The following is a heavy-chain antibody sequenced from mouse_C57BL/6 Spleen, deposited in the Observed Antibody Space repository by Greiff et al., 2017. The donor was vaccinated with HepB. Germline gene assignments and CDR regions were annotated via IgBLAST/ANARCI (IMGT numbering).Heavy chain of an antibody. V-gene: IGHV5-12*01. Sequence: DVHLVESGGGLVQPGGSLKLSCAASGFTFSDYYMYWVRQTPEKRLEWVAYISNGGGSTYYPDTVKGRFTISRDNAKNTLDLQRSRLKSEDTAMYYCARHDYGGYFDVWGTGTTVTVSS. CDR2: ISNGGGST. J-gene: IGHJ1*03. CDR3: ARHDYGGYFDV. D-gene: IGHD2-4*01. CDR1: GFTFSDYY.